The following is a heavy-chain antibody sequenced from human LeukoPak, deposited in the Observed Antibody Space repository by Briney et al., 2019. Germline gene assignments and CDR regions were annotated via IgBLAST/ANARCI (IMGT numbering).Heavy chain of an antibody. CDR3: ARQPSGYYDKSGYYPYYFDY. V-gene: IGHV4-4*07. CDR2: IYTSGST. Sequence: PSETLSLTCTVSGGSISSYYWSWIRQPAGKGLEWIGRIYTSGSTNYNPSLKSRVTMSVDTSKNQFSLKLSSVTAADTAVYYCARQPSGYYDKSGYYPYYFDYWGQGALVTVSS. CDR1: GGSISSYY. J-gene: IGHJ4*02. D-gene: IGHD3-22*01.